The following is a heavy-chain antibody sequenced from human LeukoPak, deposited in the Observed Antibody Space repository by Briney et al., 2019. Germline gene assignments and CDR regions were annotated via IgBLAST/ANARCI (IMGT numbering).Heavy chain of an antibody. CDR1: GYTFTTYS. D-gene: IGHD6-13*01. CDR3: AREEGAPIAAANV. V-gene: IGHV1-18*01. CDR2: ISAYNGNT. Sequence: GASVQVSCKASGYTFTTYSISWVRQAPGQGLEWMGWISAYNGNTNYAQKFQGRVTMTTDTSTSTAYMELRSLRSDDTAVYYCAREEGAPIAAANVWGLGTMVTVSS. J-gene: IGHJ3*01.